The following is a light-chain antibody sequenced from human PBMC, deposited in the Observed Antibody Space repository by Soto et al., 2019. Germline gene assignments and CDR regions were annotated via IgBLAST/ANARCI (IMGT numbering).Light chain of an antibody. CDR1: KDMSNY. V-gene: IGKV1-33*01. J-gene: IGKJ4*01. CDR3: QQYNNLTLT. CDR2: DAS. Sequence: IQMTHSPAALSAPVEAPVPITLHALKDMSNYLNWYQQKPGKAPDLLIYDASKLETGVPSRFSGSGSGTDFSFTISSLQPEDIATYYCQQYNNLTLTFGGGT.